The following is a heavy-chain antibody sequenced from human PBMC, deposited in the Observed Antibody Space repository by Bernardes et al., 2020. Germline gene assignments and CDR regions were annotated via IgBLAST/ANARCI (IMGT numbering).Heavy chain of an antibody. CDR1: GFTFSSYW. D-gene: IGHD6-13*01. V-gene: IGHV3-74*01. Sequence: GSLRLSCAASGFTFSSYWMHWVRQAPGKGLVWFSRLNTDGSNTIYADSVKGRFTISRDNAKNTLYLQMNSLRAEDTAVYYCTRGAAAANDYWGQGTLVTVSS. J-gene: IGHJ4*02. CDR3: TRGAAAANDY. CDR2: LNTDGSNT.